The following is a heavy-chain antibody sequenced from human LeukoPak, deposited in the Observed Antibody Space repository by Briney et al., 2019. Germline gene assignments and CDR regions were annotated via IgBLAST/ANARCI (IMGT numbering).Heavy chain of an antibody. Sequence: SVKVSCKASGGTFSSYAISWVRQGPGQGLEWMGGIIPIFGTANYAQKFQGRVTITADESTSTAYMELSSLRSEDTAVYYCARDGSLAYYYDSSGYYRYYGMDVWGQGTTVTVSS. D-gene: IGHD3-22*01. CDR3: ARDGSLAYYYDSSGYYRYYGMDV. CDR1: GGTFSSYA. J-gene: IGHJ6*02. V-gene: IGHV1-69*01. CDR2: IIPIFGTA.